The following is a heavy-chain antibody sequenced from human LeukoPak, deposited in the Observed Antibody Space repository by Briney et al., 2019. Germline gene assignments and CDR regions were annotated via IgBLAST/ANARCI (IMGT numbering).Heavy chain of an antibody. Sequence: KTGGSLRFSCAASGFTFSSYTMQWVRQAPGKGLEWVSSISSSSIYIYYADSVKGRFTISRDNSKNTLYLQMNSLRAEDTAVYYCAKRLEPAAKNYYFDYWGQEPRVTVSS. V-gene: IGHV3-21*01. D-gene: IGHD2-2*01. J-gene: IGHJ4*02. CDR2: ISSSSIYI. CDR1: GFTFSSYT. CDR3: AKRLEPAAKNYYFDY.